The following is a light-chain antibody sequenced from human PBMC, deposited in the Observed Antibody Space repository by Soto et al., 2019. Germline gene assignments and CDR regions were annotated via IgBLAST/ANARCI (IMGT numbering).Light chain of an antibody. CDR1: QSVRSN. V-gene: IGKV3-15*01. CDR2: DAS. J-gene: IGKJ1*01. Sequence: EKVMTHSPATLSVSPWERATLSCRASQSVRSNLAWYQQNPGQPPRLLIYDASSRATGIPSRFSGSGSGTEFTLTISSLKSEDFAVYYCQKYDNWPRKFGQGTKVDIK. CDR3: QKYDNWPRK.